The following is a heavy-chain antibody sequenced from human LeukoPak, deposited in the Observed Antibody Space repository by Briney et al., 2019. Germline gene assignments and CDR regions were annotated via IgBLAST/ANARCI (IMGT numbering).Heavy chain of an antibody. CDR3: AKGGYIKAGYYPYYYYMDV. CDR1: GFTFSSYG. D-gene: IGHD3-9*01. CDR2: ISSSSSYI. V-gene: IGHV3-21*04. J-gene: IGHJ6*03. Sequence: GGSLRLSCAASGFTFSSYGMNWVRQAPGKGLEWVSFISSSSSYIYYADSVKGRFTISRDNAKNSLYLQMNSLRAEDTAVYYCAKGGYIKAGYYPYYYYMDVWGKGTTVTVSS.